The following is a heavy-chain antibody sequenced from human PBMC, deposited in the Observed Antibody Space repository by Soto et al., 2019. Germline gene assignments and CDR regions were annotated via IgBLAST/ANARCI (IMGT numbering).Heavy chain of an antibody. D-gene: IGHD3-22*01. CDR1: GYSFTDYY. Sequence: ASVKVSCKASGYSFTDYYMHWVRQAPGQGLEWLGWINPNSGGTNYAQKFQGRVTMTRDTSLTTVYMQLNRLTSDDSAVYYCARDLIVDGPDNYAMDVWGQGTTVTVS. J-gene: IGHJ6*02. CDR2: INPNSGGT. CDR3: ARDLIVDGPDNYAMDV. V-gene: IGHV1-2*02.